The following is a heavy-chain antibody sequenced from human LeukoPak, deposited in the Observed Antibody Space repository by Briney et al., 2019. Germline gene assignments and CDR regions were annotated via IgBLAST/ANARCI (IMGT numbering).Heavy chain of an antibody. Sequence: SETLSLTCTVSGGSISSYYWSWIRQPRGKGLEWIGYIYYSGSTNYNPSLKSRVTISVDTSKNQFSLKLSSVTAADTAVYYCARSEYDFWSGSNSVYFDYWGQGTLVTVSS. V-gene: IGHV4-59*01. CDR1: GGSISSYY. CDR3: ARSEYDFWSGSNSVYFDY. J-gene: IGHJ4*02. D-gene: IGHD3-3*01. CDR2: IYYSGST.